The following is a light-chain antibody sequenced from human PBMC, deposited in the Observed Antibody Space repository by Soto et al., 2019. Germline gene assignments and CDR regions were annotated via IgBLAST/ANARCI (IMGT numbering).Light chain of an antibody. Sequence: DIVMTQSPESLAVSLGERATINCKSSRSVLWTSSNKNYLAWYQQKPGQSPKLLIYWASTRESGVPDRFSGSGSGTDFTLTSSSVQAEDVAVYYCQQYYGAWTFGQGTRVEI. J-gene: IGKJ1*01. V-gene: IGKV4-1*01. CDR3: QQYYGAWT. CDR2: WAS. CDR1: RSVLWTSSNKNY.